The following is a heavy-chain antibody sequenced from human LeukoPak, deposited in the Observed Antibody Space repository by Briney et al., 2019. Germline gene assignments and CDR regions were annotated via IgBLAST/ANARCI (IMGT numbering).Heavy chain of an antibody. CDR2: INSGGST. D-gene: IGHD4-17*01. CDR1: GFSVSSNY. Sequence: GGSLRLSCAASGFSVSSNYMSWVRQAPGKGLEWVSVINSGGSTYYADSVKGRFTISRDNSKNTLYLQMNSLRAEDTAVYYCARVGKIYGDIDYWGQGTLVTVSS. J-gene: IGHJ4*02. V-gene: IGHV3-53*01. CDR3: ARVGKIYGDIDY.